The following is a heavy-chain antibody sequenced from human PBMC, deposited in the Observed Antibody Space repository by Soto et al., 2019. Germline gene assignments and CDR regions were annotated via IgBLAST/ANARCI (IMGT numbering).Heavy chain of an antibody. V-gene: IGHV4-34*01. J-gene: IGHJ2*01. CDR1: GGSFSGYY. CDR3: ARESHDILTGPPWVWYFDL. Sequence: QVQLQQWGAGPLRPLETLSLTCGVSGGSFSGYYWAWIRQSPGKGLEWIGEINDRGSINYNPSLKGRVRTSVGTSKNHYSLNLRSVTAADTAVYYCARESHDILTGPPWVWYFDLWGRGTLVTVSS. CDR2: INDRGSI. D-gene: IGHD3-9*01.